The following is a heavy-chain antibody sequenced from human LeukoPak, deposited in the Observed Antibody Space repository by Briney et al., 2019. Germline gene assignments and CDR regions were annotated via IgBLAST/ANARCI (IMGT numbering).Heavy chain of an antibody. V-gene: IGHV3-23*01. J-gene: IGHJ6*04. CDR2: ISGSGGST. D-gene: IGHD3-10*01. Sequence: PGGSLRLSCAASGFTFTSYDMNWVRQAPGKGLEWVSAISGSGGSTYYADSVKGRFTISRDNSKNTLYLQMNSLRAEDTAVYYCANRAITMVRGVISRYYYGMDVWGKGTTVTVSS. CDR1: GFTFTSYD. CDR3: ANRAITMVRGVISRYYYGMDV.